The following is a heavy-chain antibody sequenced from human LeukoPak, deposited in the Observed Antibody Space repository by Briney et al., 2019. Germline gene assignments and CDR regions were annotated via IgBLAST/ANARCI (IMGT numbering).Heavy chain of an antibody. CDR3: ARGGGSSGYPDY. D-gene: IGHD3-22*01. V-gene: IGHV1-2*02. CDR2: INPKSGTT. CDR1: GYTFPDYY. Sequence: EASVKVSCKTSGYTFPDYYLHWVRPAPGRGLEWLGWINPKSGTTNYAQKFQGRITVTRDTSITTTYMELYSLRSDDTALYYCARGGGSSGYPDYWGQGALVTVSS. J-gene: IGHJ4*02.